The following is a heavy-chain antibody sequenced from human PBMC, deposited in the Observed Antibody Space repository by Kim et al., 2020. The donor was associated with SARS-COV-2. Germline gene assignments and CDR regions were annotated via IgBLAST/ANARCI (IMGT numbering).Heavy chain of an antibody. Sequence: SETLSLTCAVYGGSFSGYYWSWIRQPPGKGLEWIGEINHSGSTNYNPSLKSRVTISVDTSKNQFSLKLSSVTAADTAVYYCARGGMVRGVTWGQGTLVTV. CDR1: GGSFSGYY. CDR3: ARGGMVRGVT. CDR2: INHSGST. D-gene: IGHD3-10*01. J-gene: IGHJ5*02. V-gene: IGHV4-34*01.